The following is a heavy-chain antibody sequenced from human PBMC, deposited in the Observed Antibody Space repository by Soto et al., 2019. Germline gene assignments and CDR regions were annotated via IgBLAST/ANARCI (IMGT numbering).Heavy chain of an antibody. CDR1: GFTVSSSY. V-gene: IGHV3-53*01. D-gene: IGHD1-26*01. J-gene: IGHJ4*02. CDR2: IFSGGST. Sequence: QAGGSLRLSCAASGFTVSSSYMSWVRQAPGKGLEWVSVIFSGGSTYYADSVKGRFTVSRDNSKNTLSLQMNNLRAEDTAVYYCASGQVGPRVLYYFDYWGQGTLVTVSS. CDR3: ASGQVGPRVLYYFDY.